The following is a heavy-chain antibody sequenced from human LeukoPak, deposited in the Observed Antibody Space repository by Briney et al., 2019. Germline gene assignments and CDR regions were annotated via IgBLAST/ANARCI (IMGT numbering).Heavy chain of an antibody. Sequence: ASVKVSCKASGYTFTSYYMHWVRQAPGQGLEWMGLINPTGGSTGYAQKFQGRVTMTRNTSISTAYMELSSLRSEDTAVYYCARGSKIDYSSSWYGVFDIWGQGTMVTVSS. D-gene: IGHD6-13*01. CDR2: INPTGGST. CDR1: GYTFTSYY. J-gene: IGHJ3*02. CDR3: ARGSKIDYSSSWYGVFDI. V-gene: IGHV1-46*01.